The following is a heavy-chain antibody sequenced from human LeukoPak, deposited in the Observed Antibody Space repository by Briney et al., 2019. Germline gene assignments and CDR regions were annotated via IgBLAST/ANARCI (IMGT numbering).Heavy chain of an antibody. CDR1: GGFLSGYS. Sequence: SETLSLTCGVYGGFLSGYSWSWIRQSPGKGLEWIGEIHHSGSTNYNPALKSRVNMSVDTSKNQFSLSLASVTAADTAVYYCARRQLLYFFDPWGRGTLVTVSS. CDR3: ARRQLLYFFDP. D-gene: IGHD1-1*01. J-gene: IGHJ5*02. V-gene: IGHV4-34*01. CDR2: IHHSGST.